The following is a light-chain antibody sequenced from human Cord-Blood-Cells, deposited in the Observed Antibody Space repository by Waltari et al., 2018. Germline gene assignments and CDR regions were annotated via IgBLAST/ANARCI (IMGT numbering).Light chain of an antibody. V-gene: IGLV2-11*01. J-gene: IGLJ1*01. CDR2: DVS. CDR1: SRDVGGYNY. Sequence: QSALTQPRAVSGSPGQSVTISCTGTSRDVGGYNYVCWYQQPPGKAPKLMIYDVSKRPSGVPDRFSGSKSGNTASLTISGLQAEDEADYYCCSYAGSYTYVFGTGTKVTVL. CDR3: CSYAGSYTYV.